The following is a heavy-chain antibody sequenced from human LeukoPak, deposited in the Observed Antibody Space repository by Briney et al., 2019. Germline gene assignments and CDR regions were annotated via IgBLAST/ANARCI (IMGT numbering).Heavy chain of an antibody. Sequence: PSETLSLTCTVSGGSISSYYWSWIRQPAGKGLEWIGRIYTSGSTNYNPSLKSRVTMSVDTSKNQFSLKLSSVTAADTAVYYCARNTLLIVVVPAAIDYWGQGTLVTVSS. D-gene: IGHD2-2*01. CDR3: ARNTLLIVVVPAAIDY. CDR1: GGSISSYY. CDR2: IYTSGST. J-gene: IGHJ4*02. V-gene: IGHV4-4*07.